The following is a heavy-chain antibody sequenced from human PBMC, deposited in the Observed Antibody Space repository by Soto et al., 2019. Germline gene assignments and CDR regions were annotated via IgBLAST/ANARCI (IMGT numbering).Heavy chain of an antibody. CDR2: INAGNGNT. CDR3: AREDIVLMVYARSFDY. CDR1: GYTFTSYA. D-gene: IGHD2-8*01. V-gene: IGHV1-3*01. J-gene: IGHJ4*02. Sequence: ASVKVSCKASGYTFTSYAMHWVRQAPGQRLEWMGWINAGNGNTKYSQKLQGRVTITRDTSASTAYMELSSLRSEDTAVYYCAREDIVLMVYARSFDYWGQGTLVTVSS.